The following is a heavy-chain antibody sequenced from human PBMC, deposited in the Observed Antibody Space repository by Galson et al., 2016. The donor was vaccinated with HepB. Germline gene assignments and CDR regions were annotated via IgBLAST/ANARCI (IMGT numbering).Heavy chain of an antibody. CDR2: INPSGGST. CDR1: GYSFTGYY. J-gene: IGHJ3*02. CDR3: ARVKWLRSPFDM. V-gene: IGHV1-46*03. Sequence: SCKASGYSFTGYYMHWVRQAPGQGLEWMGMINPSGGSTTYTQKFLGRVTMTRDMSTSTVYMELRSLRSEDPAVYYCARVKWLRSPFDMWGQGTMVTFSS. D-gene: IGHD5-12*01.